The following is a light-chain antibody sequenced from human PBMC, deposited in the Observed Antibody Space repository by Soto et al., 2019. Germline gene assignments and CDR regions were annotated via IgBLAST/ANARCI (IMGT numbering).Light chain of an antibody. CDR3: HQHENSPPT. Sequence: EIVLTQSPGTLSLSPGESGILPCRTSQTLNSPYLAWYQQKPGQAPRLLISGASTRATGIPDRFSGSGSGTEFTLTISRLESEDFEVYYCHQHENSPPTFGHGTKVDIX. CDR1: QTLNSPY. CDR2: GAS. V-gene: IGKV3-20*01. J-gene: IGKJ3*01.